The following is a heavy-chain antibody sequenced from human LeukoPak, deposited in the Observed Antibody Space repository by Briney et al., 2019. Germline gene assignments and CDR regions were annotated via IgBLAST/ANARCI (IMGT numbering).Heavy chain of an antibody. Sequence: SETLSLTCAAYGGSISGYDWSWIRQPAGKGLEWIGRIYTSGNTNYNPPLKSRVTMSVDTSKNQFSLKLSSVTAADTAMYYCAREAGNTQYFDYWGQGTLVTVSS. J-gene: IGHJ4*02. CDR3: AREAGNTQYFDY. V-gene: IGHV4-4*07. D-gene: IGHD1-1*01. CDR1: GGSISGYD. CDR2: IYTSGNT.